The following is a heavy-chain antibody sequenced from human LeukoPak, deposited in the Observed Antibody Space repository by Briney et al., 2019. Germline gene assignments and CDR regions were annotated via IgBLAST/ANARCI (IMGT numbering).Heavy chain of an antibody. CDR3: AREINWVYQLLGRYFDL. D-gene: IGHD2-2*01. CDR2: IYYSGST. CDR1: GGSISSSSYY. Sequence: KPSETLPLTCIVSGGSISSSSYYWGWIRQPPGKGLEWIGSIYYSGSTYYNPSLKSRVTISVDTSKNQFSLKLSSVTAADTAVYYCAREINWVYQLLGRYFDLWGRGTLVTVSS. V-gene: IGHV4-39*02. J-gene: IGHJ2*01.